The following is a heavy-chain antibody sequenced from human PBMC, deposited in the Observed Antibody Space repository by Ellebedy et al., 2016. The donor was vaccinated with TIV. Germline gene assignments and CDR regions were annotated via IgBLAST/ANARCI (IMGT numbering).Heavy chain of an antibody. D-gene: IGHD6-19*01. Sequence: GSLRLSCTVSGGSISNYYWSWIRQPPGKGLEWIGYIFYSGSTHYNPSLKSRVTISGDTSKNQFSLKLSSVTAADTAMYFCARTIAVAGTFSFDYWGQGTLVTVSS. CDR3: ARTIAVAGTFSFDY. CDR1: GGSISNYY. V-gene: IGHV4-59*01. CDR2: IFYSGST. J-gene: IGHJ4*02.